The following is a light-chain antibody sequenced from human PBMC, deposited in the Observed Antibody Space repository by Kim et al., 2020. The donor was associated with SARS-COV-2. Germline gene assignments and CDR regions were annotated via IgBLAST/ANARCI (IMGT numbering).Light chain of an antibody. CDR2: DVS. J-gene: IGLJ1*01. V-gene: IGLV2-14*03. CDR1: GSDVGHYNY. Sequence: QSALTQPASVSGSPGQSITISCTGTGSDVGHYNYVSWYQQHPGKAPKLMIYDVSNRPSGASDRFSGSKSDNTASLTISGRQAEDEAGYYGSSYTSNSTYVCGTGTKVTVL. CDR3: SSYTSNSTYV.